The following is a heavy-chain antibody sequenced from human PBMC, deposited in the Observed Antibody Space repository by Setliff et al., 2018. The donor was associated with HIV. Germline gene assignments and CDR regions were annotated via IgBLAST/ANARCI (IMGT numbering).Heavy chain of an antibody. J-gene: IGHJ2*01. CDR3: ARDHHSGRGSNFPWYSDL. CDR1: GYTFSNYG. V-gene: IGHV1-18*01. D-gene: IGHD1-26*01. CDR2: ITSYNGNT. Sequence: GASVKVSCKASGYTFSNYGITWVRQAPGQGLEWMGWITSYNGNTNYAKKFKGRVTMTTDTSTSIAYMELKSLRSEDPAVYYCARDHHSGRGSNFPWYSDLWGRGTLVTVSS.